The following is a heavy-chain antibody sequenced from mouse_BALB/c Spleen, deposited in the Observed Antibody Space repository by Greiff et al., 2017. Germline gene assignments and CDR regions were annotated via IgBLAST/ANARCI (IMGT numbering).Heavy chain of an antibody. V-gene: IGHV2-9*02. CDR2: IWAGGST. CDR3: AREITTVVAKAY. J-gene: IGHJ3*01. Sequence: QVHVKQSGPGLVAPSQSLSITCTVSGFSLTSYGVHWVRQPPGKGLEWLGVIWAGGSTNYNSALMSRLSISKDNSKSQVFLKMNSLQTDDTAMYYCAREITTVVAKAYWGQGTLVTVSA. D-gene: IGHD1-1*01. CDR1: GFSLTSYG.